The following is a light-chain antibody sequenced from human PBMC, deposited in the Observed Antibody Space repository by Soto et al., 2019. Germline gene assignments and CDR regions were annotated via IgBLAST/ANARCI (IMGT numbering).Light chain of an antibody. V-gene: IGKV1-39*01. CDR3: QQSSGIPYT. CDR2: AAS. J-gene: IGKJ2*01. Sequence: DLQMTQSPASLSASVGDRVTVTCRASQNIGTYLNWYQQQPGKAPKLLLYAASTLQSGVPSRFTCSGSGIEFTLTISSLKPEDSATYYYQQSSGIPYTFGQGTKADIK. CDR1: QNIGTY.